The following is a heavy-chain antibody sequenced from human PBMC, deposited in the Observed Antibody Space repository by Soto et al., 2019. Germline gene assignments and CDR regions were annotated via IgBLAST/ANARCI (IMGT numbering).Heavy chain of an antibody. Sequence: SETLSLTCSIYSGSFSGYYWSWIRQPPGKGLEWIGEISQSGNTNYSPSLKSRVSISIDTSKKQFSLNPASVSAADTAVYYCARAPKVSGSSQTRPDFWGQGTLVTVSS. V-gene: IGHV4-34*01. CDR2: ISQSGNT. CDR3: ARAPKVSGSSQTRPDF. CDR1: SGSFSGYY. J-gene: IGHJ4*02. D-gene: IGHD6-6*01.